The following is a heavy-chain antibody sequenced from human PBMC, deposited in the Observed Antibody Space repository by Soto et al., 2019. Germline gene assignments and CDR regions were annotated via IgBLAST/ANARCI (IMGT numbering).Heavy chain of an antibody. CDR3: ARGWGYYGSGSYYDPYYYYGMDV. CDR1: GGTFSSYA. J-gene: IGHJ6*02. V-gene: IGHV1-69*01. CDR2: IIPIFGTA. D-gene: IGHD3-10*01. Sequence: QVQLVQSGAEVKKPGSSVMVSCKASGGTFSSYAISWVRQAPGQGLEWMGGIIPIFGTANYAQKFQGRVTITADESTSTAYMELSSLRSEDTAVYYCARGWGYYGSGSYYDPYYYYGMDVWGQGTTVTVSS.